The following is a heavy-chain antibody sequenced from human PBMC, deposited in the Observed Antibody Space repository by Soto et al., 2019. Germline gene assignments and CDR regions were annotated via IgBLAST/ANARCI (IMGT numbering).Heavy chain of an antibody. CDR2: ISAYNGNT. D-gene: IGHD2-15*01. J-gene: IGHJ5*02. CDR3: ARACSGGSCYSGHWFDP. V-gene: IGHV1-18*04. Sequence: ASVKVSCKASGYTFTSYGISWVRQAPGHGLEWMGWISAYNGNTNYAQKLQGRVTMTTDTSTSTAYMELRSLRSDDTAVYYCARACSGGSCYSGHWFDPLGQGTLVTVSS. CDR1: GYTFTSYG.